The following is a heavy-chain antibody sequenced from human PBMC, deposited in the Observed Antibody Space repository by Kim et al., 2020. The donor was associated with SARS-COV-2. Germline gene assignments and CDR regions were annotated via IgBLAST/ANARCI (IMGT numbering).Heavy chain of an antibody. CDR3: ARQGLGLRFLDWTKARRWFDP. CDR2: IYYSGST. Sequence: SETLSLTCTVSGGSISSSSYYWGWIRQPPGKGLEWIGSIYYSGSTYYNPSLKSRVTISVDTSKNQFSLKLSSVTAADTAVYYCARQGLGLRFLDWTKARRWFDPWGQGTLVTVSS. CDR1: GGSISSSSYY. D-gene: IGHD3-3*01. V-gene: IGHV4-39*01. J-gene: IGHJ5*02.